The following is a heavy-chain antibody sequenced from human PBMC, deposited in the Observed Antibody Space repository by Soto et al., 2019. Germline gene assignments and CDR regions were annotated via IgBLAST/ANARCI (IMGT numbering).Heavy chain of an antibody. D-gene: IGHD3-22*01. CDR1: GGTFSSYA. J-gene: IGHJ6*02. CDR3: ARDLPYYYDTSGYYPPESYGMDV. CDR2: IIPIFGTA. V-gene: IGHV1-69*01. Sequence: QVQLVQSGAEVKKPGSSVKVSCKASGGTFSSYAISWARQAPGQGLEWMGGIIPIFGTANYAQKFQGRVTITADESTGTAYMELSSGRSEDTAVYYCARDLPYYYDTSGYYPPESYGMDVWGQGTTVTDSS.